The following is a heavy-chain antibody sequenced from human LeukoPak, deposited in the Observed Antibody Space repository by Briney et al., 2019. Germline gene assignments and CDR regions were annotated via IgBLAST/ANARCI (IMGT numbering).Heavy chain of an antibody. V-gene: IGHV3-23*01. CDR2: ISGSGGST. Sequence: GGSLRLSSAASGFTFSSYAMSWVRQAPGKGLEWVSAISGSGGSTYYADSVKGRFTISRDNSKNTLYLQMNSLRAEDTAVYYCATDYGDYNYYYYGMDVWGQGTTVTVSS. D-gene: IGHD4-17*01. CDR1: GFTFSSYA. J-gene: IGHJ6*02. CDR3: ATDYGDYNYYYYGMDV.